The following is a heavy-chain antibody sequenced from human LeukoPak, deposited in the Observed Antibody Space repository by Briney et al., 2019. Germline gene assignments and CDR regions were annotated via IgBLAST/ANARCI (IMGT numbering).Heavy chain of an antibody. D-gene: IGHD3-22*01. V-gene: IGHV4-34*01. CDR2: INHSGST. CDR1: GGSFSGYY. Sequence: SETLSLTCAVYGGSFSGYYWRWIRQPPVQGLEWIGEINHSGSTNYNPSLKSRVTISVDTSKNRFSLKLSSVTAADTAVYYCARCYYDSSGCDYWGQGTLVTVSS. J-gene: IGHJ4*02. CDR3: ARCYYDSSGCDY.